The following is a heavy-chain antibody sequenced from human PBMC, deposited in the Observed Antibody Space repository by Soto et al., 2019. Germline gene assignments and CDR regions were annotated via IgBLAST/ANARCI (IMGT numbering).Heavy chain of an antibody. Sequence: LRLSCAASGFTFSSNAMNWVRQAPGKGLEWVSAISGPGHRTYYADSVKGRFTVSSDNSKKTVYLQMNSLRAEDTAIYYCARGRIQLWSDMDVWGQGTTVTVSS. V-gene: IGHV3-23*01. CDR3: ARGRIQLWSDMDV. D-gene: IGHD5-18*01. CDR1: GFTFSSNA. J-gene: IGHJ6*02. CDR2: ISGPGHRT.